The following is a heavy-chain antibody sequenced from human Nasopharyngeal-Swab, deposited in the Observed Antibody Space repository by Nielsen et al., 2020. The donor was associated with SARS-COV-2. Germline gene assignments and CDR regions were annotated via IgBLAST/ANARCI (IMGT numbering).Heavy chain of an antibody. J-gene: IGHJ4*02. D-gene: IGHD6-6*01. CDR1: GFTFSSYA. Sequence: GGSLRLSCAASGFTFSSYAMSWVRQAPGKGLEWVSAISGSGGSTYYADSVKGRFTISRDNSKNTLYLQMNNLRAEDTAVYYCARVHIAALYFDYWGQGTLVTVSS. CDR2: ISGSGGST. V-gene: IGHV3-23*01. CDR3: ARVHIAALYFDY.